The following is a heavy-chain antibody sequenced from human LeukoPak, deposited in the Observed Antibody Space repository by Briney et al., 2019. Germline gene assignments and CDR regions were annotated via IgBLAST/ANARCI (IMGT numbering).Heavy chain of an antibody. CDR2: IYTSGNT. CDR1: GVSISSYY. J-gene: IGHJ1*01. Sequence: PSETLSLTCTVSGVSISSYYWSCIPQPPGKGLEWIVRIYTSGNTHYNPSLKSRVTMSVHTSQNQFSLKLSSVTDADTAVYYCARGTGRLSGSYRQYFQHWGQGTLVTVSS. V-gene: IGHV4-4*07. CDR3: ARGTGRLSGSYRQYFQH. D-gene: IGHD1-26*01.